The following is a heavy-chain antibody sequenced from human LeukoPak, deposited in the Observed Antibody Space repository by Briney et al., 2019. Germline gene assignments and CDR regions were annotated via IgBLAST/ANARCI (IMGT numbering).Heavy chain of an antibody. Sequence: PSETLSLTCTVSGGSISNYYWSWIRQPAGKGLEWIGRINTSGSTNYNPSLESRVFMSVDTSKSQFSLKLTSVTAADTAVYFCARSRGTALITLFGYWGQGTLVTVSS. CDR3: ARSRGTALITLFGY. CDR1: GGSISNYY. V-gene: IGHV4-4*07. D-gene: IGHD5-18*01. J-gene: IGHJ4*02. CDR2: INTSGST.